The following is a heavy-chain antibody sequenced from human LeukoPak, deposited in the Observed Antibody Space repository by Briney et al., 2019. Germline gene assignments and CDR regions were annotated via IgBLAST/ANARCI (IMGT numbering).Heavy chain of an antibody. CDR2: ISSSSSYI. J-gene: IGHJ6*04. CDR3: ARADIVVVPAAIDYYYYGMDV. Sequence: GGSLRLSCAASGFTFSSYSMNWVRQAPGKGLEWVSSISSSSSYIYYADSVKGRFTISRDNAENSLYLQMNSLRAEDTAVYYCARADIVVVPAAIDYYYYGMDVWGKGTTVTVSS. V-gene: IGHV3-21*01. D-gene: IGHD2-2*02. CDR1: GFTFSSYS.